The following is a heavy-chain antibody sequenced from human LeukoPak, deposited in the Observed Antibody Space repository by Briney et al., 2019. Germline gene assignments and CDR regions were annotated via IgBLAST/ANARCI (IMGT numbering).Heavy chain of an antibody. CDR2: IKQDGSEK. CDR1: GFTFSSYW. Sequence: PGGSLRLSCAASGFTFSSYWMSWVRQAPGKGLEWVANIKQDGSEKYYVDSVKGRFTISRDNAKNSLYLQTNSLRAEDTAVYYCAKLRPGIAVAGRGFFDYWGQGTLVTVSS. CDR3: AKLRPGIAVAGRGFFDY. J-gene: IGHJ4*02. D-gene: IGHD6-19*01. V-gene: IGHV3-7*01.